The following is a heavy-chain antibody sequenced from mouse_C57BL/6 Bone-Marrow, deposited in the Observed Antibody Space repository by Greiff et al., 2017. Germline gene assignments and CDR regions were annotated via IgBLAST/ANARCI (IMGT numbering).Heavy chain of an antibody. V-gene: IGHV5-12*01. D-gene: IGHD1-1*01. CDR1: GFTFSDYY. Sequence: DVKLVESGGGLVQPGGSLKLSCAASGFTFSDYYMYWVRQTPEKRLEWVAYISNGGGSTYYPDTVKGRFTISRDNAKNTLYLQMSRLKSEDTAMYYCASSYYGSSFDYWGQGTTLTVSS. CDR3: ASSYYGSSFDY. J-gene: IGHJ2*01. CDR2: ISNGGGST.